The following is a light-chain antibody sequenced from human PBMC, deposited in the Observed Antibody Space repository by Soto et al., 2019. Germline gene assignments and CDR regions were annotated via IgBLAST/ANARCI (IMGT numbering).Light chain of an antibody. Sequence: AIQMTQSPSSLSASVGDRVTITCRASQDIRNDLGWYQEKPRQAPKLLIYAAPNLQSGVPSRVSGSGSGADFTLTISSMQPEDFATYYCLQDYNYPWTFGQGTKVEV. CDR3: LQDYNYPWT. J-gene: IGKJ1*01. CDR1: QDIRND. V-gene: IGKV1-6*01. CDR2: AAP.